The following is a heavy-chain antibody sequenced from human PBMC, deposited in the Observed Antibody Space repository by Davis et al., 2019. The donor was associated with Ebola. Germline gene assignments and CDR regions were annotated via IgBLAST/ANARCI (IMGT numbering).Heavy chain of an antibody. CDR3: ARDRGGMTPYYFDY. J-gene: IGHJ4*02. D-gene: IGHD3-10*01. CDR2: IYYSGST. Sequence: SETLSLTCTVSGGSISSGDYYWSWIRQPPGKGLEWIGYIYYSGSTYYNPSLKSRVTISVDTSKNQFSLKLSSVTAADTAVYYCARDRGGMTPYYFDYWGQGTLVTVSS. V-gene: IGHV4-30-4*01. CDR1: GGSISSGDYY.